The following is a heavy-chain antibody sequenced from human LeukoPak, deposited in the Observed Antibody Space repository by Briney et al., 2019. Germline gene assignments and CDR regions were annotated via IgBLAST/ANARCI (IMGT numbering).Heavy chain of an antibody. D-gene: IGHD3-22*01. Sequence: GGSLRLSCAASGFTFSSYEMNWVRQAPGKGLEWVSYISSSGSTIYYADSVKGRFTISRDNAKNSLYLQMNSLRAEDTAVYYCARSRGYYYDSSGYYVDYWGQGTLVTVSS. J-gene: IGHJ4*02. V-gene: IGHV3-48*03. CDR1: GFTFSSYE. CDR2: ISSSGSTI. CDR3: ARSRGYYYDSSGYYVDY.